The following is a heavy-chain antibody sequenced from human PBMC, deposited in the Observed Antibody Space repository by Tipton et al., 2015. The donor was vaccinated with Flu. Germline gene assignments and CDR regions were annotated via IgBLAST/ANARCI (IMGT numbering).Heavy chain of an antibody. Sequence: SLRLSCEASGFIFSSFGMHWVRQAPGKGLEWVAFIRSDGYNEFYLDSVKGRFTISRDNYQNKVYLQMNSLRAEDTAVYYCAKDFPLDFGDYGPLFDYWGQGTLVTVSS. CDR3: AKDFPLDFGDYGPLFDY. CDR1: GFIFSSFG. J-gene: IGHJ4*02. CDR2: IRSDGYNE. V-gene: IGHV3-30*02. D-gene: IGHD4-17*01.